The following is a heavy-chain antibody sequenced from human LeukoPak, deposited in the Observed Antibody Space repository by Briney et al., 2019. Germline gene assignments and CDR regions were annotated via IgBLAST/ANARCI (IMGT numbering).Heavy chain of an antibody. CDR2: MNPNSGNT. Sequence: GASVKVSCKASGYTFTSYDIDWVRQATGQGLEWMGWMNPNSGNTGYAQKFQGRVTMTRNTSISTAYMELSSLRSEDTAVYYCARDNPLGVTFDYWGQGTLVTVSS. CDR3: ARDNPLGVTFDY. CDR1: GYTFTSYD. D-gene: IGHD1-14*01. V-gene: IGHV1-8*01. J-gene: IGHJ4*02.